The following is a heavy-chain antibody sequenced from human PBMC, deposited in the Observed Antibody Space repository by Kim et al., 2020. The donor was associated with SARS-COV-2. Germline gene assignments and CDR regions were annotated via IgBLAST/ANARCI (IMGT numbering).Heavy chain of an antibody. V-gene: IGHV4-59*09. Sequence: YNPSLKSRVTISVDTSKNQFSLKLTSVTAADTAVYYCARGAYGSGSPLDYWGQGTLVTVSS. CDR3: ARGAYGSGSPLDY. D-gene: IGHD3-10*01. J-gene: IGHJ4*02.